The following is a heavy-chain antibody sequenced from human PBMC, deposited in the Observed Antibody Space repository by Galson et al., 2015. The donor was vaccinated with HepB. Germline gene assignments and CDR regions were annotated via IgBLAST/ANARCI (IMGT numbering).Heavy chain of an antibody. V-gene: IGHV1-69*13. CDR2: IIPIFGTA. D-gene: IGHD3-10*01. CDR1: GGTFSSYA. CDR3: ARGPGTPPPRYYYMDV. J-gene: IGHJ6*03. Sequence: SVKVSCKASGGTFSSYAISWVRQAPGQGLEWMGGIIPIFGTANYAQKFQGRVTITADESTGTAYMELSSLRSEDTAVYYCARGPGTPPPRYYYMDVWGKGTTVTVSS.